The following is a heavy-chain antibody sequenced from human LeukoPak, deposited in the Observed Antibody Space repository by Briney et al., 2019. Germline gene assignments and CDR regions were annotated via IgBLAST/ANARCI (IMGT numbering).Heavy chain of an antibody. CDR3: TTGGSPFWSGYYAGFDY. Sequence: PGGSLRLSCAASGFPFSNAWMSWVRQAPGKGLEWVGRIKSKTDGGTTDYAAPVKGRFTISRDDSKNTLYLQMNSLKTEDTAVYYCTTGGSPFWSGYYAGFDYWGQGTLVTVSS. J-gene: IGHJ4*02. CDR2: IKSKTDGGTT. CDR1: GFPFSNAW. V-gene: IGHV3-15*01. D-gene: IGHD3-3*01.